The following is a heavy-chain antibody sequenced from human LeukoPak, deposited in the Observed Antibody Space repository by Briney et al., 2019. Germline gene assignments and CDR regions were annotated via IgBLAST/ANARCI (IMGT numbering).Heavy chain of an antibody. J-gene: IGHJ3*02. CDR2: ITSSGSYI. CDR3: ARKGYYDSGTFDI. CDR1: GFSFGSYS. Sequence: PGGSLRLSCAVSGFSFGSYSMNWVRQAPGKGLEWVSSITSSGSYINYADSVKGRFTTSRDNAKNSLYLQMNSLRAEDTAVYYCARKGYYDSGTFDIWGQGTMVTVSS. V-gene: IGHV3-21*01. D-gene: IGHD3-22*01.